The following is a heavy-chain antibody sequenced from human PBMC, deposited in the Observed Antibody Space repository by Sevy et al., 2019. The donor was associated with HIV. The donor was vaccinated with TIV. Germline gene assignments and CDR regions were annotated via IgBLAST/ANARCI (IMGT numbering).Heavy chain of an antibody. CDR1: GGSITTYY. Sequence: SRTFSLTCTVSGGSITTYYWSWIRQPRGKGLAWIGYIHYSVRTNYNPSLKSRLTISVDTSKNQFSLKLTSVTAADTALYYCAREATGAFDYWGQGTLATVSS. D-gene: IGHD5-12*01. J-gene: IGHJ4*02. CDR2: IHYSVRT. V-gene: IGHV4-59*01. CDR3: AREATGAFDY.